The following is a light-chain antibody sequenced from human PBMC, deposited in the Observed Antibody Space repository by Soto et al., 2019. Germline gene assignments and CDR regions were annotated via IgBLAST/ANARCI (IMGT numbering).Light chain of an antibody. V-gene: IGKV3-11*01. Sequence: EIVLTQSPATLSLSPGERATLSCRASQTVGSYLAWYQQKAGQAPRPLIYDASNRAPGIPARFSGSGSGTDFTLTISSLEPEDFAVYYCHQRSSWPLTFGGGTRLEIK. CDR3: HQRSSWPLT. CDR2: DAS. CDR1: QTVGSY. J-gene: IGKJ5*01.